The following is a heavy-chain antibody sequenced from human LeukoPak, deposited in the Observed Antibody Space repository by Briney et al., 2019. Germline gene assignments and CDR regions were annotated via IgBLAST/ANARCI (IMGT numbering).Heavy chain of an antibody. CDR2: IYYSGST. CDR3: ARVRSGYSSGWGLYYYYYMDV. V-gene: IGHV4-39*07. Sequence: SETLSLTCTVSGGSISSSSYYWGWIRQPPGKGLEWIGSIYYSGSTYYNPSLKSRVTISVDTSKNQFSLKLSSVTAADTAVYYCARVRSGYSSGWGLYYYYYMDVWGKGTTVTVSS. J-gene: IGHJ6*03. CDR1: GGSISSSSYY. D-gene: IGHD6-19*01.